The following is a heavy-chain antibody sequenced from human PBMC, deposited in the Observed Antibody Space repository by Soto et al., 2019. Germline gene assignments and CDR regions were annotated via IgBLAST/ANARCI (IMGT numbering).Heavy chain of an antibody. CDR3: ARLHGSYFDY. CDR2: IYYSGST. CDR1: GGSISSYY. D-gene: IGHD1-26*01. J-gene: IGHJ4*02. V-gene: IGHV4-59*01. Sequence: LSLTCTVSGGSISSYYWSWIRQPPGKGLEWIGYIYYSGSTNYNPSLKSRVTISVDTSKNQFSLKLSSVTAADTAVYYCARLHGSYFDYWGQGTLVTVSS.